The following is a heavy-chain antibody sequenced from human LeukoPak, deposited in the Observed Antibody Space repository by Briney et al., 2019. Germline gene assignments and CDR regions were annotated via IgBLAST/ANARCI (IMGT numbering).Heavy chain of an antibody. Sequence: GGSLRLSCGASGFTFSSSEMNWVRQAPGKGLEWVAYIGSRSSDIYYADSVKGRFTISRDNARNSLFLQMNSLRADDTAVYYCARDIRGAGYHFFDYWGQGTLVTVSS. CDR1: GFTFSSSE. D-gene: IGHD3-9*01. CDR2: IGSRSSDI. V-gene: IGHV3-48*03. J-gene: IGHJ4*02. CDR3: ARDIRGAGYHFFDY.